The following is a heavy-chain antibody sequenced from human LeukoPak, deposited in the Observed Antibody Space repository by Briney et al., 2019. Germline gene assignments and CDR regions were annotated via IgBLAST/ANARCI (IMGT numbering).Heavy chain of an antibody. Sequence: SETLSLTCTVSGGSISSSSYYWGWIRQPPGKGLEWIGSIYYSGSTYYNPSLKSRVTISVDTSKNQFSLKLSSVTAADTAVYYCARQLGYYDFWSGYYTGNYFDYWGQGTLITVSS. D-gene: IGHD3-3*01. CDR1: GGSISSSSYY. J-gene: IGHJ4*02. V-gene: IGHV4-39*01. CDR2: IYYSGST. CDR3: ARQLGYYDFWSGYYTGNYFDY.